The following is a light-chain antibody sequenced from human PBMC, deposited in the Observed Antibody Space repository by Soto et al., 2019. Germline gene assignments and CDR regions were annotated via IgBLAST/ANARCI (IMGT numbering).Light chain of an antibody. J-gene: IGKJ1*01. CDR3: QKYDSAPRT. Sequence: DIQMTQSPSSLSASVGDRVTITCRASQGISNYLGWYQQKPGKAPKLLIYGAFALQSGVPPRFSGSGSGTDFTLTISSLQPEDVATYYCQKYDSAPRTFGQGTKVEIK. CDR2: GAF. V-gene: IGKV1-27*01. CDR1: QGISNY.